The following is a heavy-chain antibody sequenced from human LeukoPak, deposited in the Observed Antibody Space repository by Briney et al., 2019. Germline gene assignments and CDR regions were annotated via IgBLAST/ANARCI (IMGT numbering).Heavy chain of an antibody. Sequence: GGSLRLSCAASGFTFSSYAMSWVRQAPGKGLEWVSAISGSGGSTYYADSVKGRFTISRDNSKNTLYLQMNSLRAEDTAVYYCAKVQESSGWYGRVFFDYWGQGTLVTVSS. CDR3: AKVQESSGWYGRVFFDY. V-gene: IGHV3-23*01. D-gene: IGHD6-19*01. J-gene: IGHJ4*02. CDR1: GFTFSSYA. CDR2: ISGSGGST.